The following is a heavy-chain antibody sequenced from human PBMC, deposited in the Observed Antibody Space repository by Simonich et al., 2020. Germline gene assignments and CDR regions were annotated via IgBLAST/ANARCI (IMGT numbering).Heavy chain of an antibody. CDR1: GYTFTGYY. CDR3: ARGGVQYYYYYMDV. CDR2: INPNTGRK. D-gene: IGHD3-3*01. Sequence: QVQLVQAGAEVKKPGASVKVSCKASGYTFTGYYMHRLRQAPGKGLELMGWINPNTGRKNYAQKFQGRVTMTRDTSISTAYMELSRLRSDDTAVYYCARGGVQYYYYYMDVWGKGTTVTVSS. J-gene: IGHJ6*03. V-gene: IGHV1-2*02.